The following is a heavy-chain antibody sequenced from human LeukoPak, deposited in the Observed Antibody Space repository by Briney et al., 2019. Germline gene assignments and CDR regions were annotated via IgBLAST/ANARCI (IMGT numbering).Heavy chain of an antibody. V-gene: IGHV1-24*01. J-gene: IGHJ4*02. CDR3: AIQYSRGWYRYYFDY. CDR1: GYTLTELS. CDR2: FDPEDGET. D-gene: IGHD6-19*01. Sequence: ASVTVSCKVSGYTLTELSIHWVRQAPGKGLEWMGSFDPEDGETIYAQKFQGRVTMTEDTSTDTTYMELSSLRSEDTAVYYCAIQYSRGWYRYYFDYWGQGTLVTVSS.